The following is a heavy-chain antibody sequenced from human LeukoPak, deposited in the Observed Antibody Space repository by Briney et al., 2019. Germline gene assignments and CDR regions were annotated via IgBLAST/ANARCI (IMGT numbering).Heavy chain of an antibody. CDR1: GDSISSGVYY. CDR2: IYSGGYT. Sequence: ETLSLTCTVSGDSISSGVYYWSWIRQYPGRGLEWVSVIYSGGYTYYAGSVKGRFTISKDNAKNTLYLQMNSLRAEDTAVYYCARDGGLLGIGGPGSLDYWGQGTLVTVSS. V-gene: IGHV3-53*05. D-gene: IGHD7-27*01. J-gene: IGHJ4*02. CDR3: ARDGGLLGIGGPGSLDY.